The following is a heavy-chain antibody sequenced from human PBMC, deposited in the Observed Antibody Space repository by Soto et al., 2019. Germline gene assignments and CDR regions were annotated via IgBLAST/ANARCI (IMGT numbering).Heavy chain of an antibody. Sequence: EVQLVESGGGLVQPGGSLRLSCVNSGFTFSSYWMSWVRQAPVKGLECVGNIKQDGSEENYVDSVKGRFTISRDNAKNSMYLQMNSLRVEDTAVYYCARIAASGRGWDVWGQGTTVVVSS. CDR3: ARIAASGRGWDV. J-gene: IGHJ6*02. CDR2: IKQDGSEE. D-gene: IGHD6-13*01. CDR1: GFTFSSYW. V-gene: IGHV3-7*01.